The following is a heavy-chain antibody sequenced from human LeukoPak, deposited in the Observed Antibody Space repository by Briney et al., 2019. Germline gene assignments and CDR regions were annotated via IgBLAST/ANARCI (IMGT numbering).Heavy chain of an antibody. J-gene: IGHJ6*03. V-gene: IGHV3-73*01. CDR3: TRGYGSGSYYNVANYYYMDV. CDR1: GFTFSGSA. CDR2: IRSKANSYAT. D-gene: IGHD3-10*01. Sequence: GGSLRLSCAASGFTFSGSAMHWVRQASGKGLEWVGRIRSKANSYATAYAASVKGRFTISRDDSKNTANLQMNSLKTEDTAVYYCTRGYGSGSYYNVANYYYMDVWGKGTTVTVSS.